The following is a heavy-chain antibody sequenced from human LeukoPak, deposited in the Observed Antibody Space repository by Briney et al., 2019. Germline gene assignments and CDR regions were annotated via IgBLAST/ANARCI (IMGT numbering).Heavy chain of an antibody. CDR2: INSDGSST. Sequence: PGGSLRLSCVASGFTLRSYWMHWVRQVPGKGLMWVSRINSDGSSTDYADSVKGRFTISRDNAKNTLFLQMSSLRAEDTAMYYCVRNSEEYVRGSYRYADAFDIWGQGTMVTVSS. V-gene: IGHV3-74*01. CDR3: VRNSEEYVRGSYRYADAFDI. CDR1: GFTLRSYW. J-gene: IGHJ3*02. D-gene: IGHD3-16*02.